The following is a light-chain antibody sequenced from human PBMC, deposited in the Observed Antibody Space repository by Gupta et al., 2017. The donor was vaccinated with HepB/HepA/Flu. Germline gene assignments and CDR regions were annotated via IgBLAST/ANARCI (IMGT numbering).Light chain of an antibody. CDR3: SSYTASTSSVI. CDR1: SSDVGDYNY. V-gene: IGLV2-14*03. Sequence: SALTQPASVAGSPGRSITISCIGTSSDVGDYNYVPWYQPLPGKAPKLFIYDVSSRPSGVPNRFSGSKSATTASLSTTGLQAEDEADYYCSSYTASTSSVIFGGGTKLTVL. J-gene: IGLJ2*01. CDR2: DVS.